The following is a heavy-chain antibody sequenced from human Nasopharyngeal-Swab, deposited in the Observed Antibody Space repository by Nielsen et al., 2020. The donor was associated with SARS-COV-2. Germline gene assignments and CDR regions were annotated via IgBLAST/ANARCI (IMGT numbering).Heavy chain of an antibody. CDR2: IYHSGST. V-gene: IGHV4-30-2*01. CDR1: GGSISSGGYS. D-gene: IGHD4-17*01. Sequence: LSLPCAVSGGSISSGGYSWGWIRQPPGKGLEWIGYIYHSGSTYYNPSLKSRVTISVDRSKNQFSLKLSSVTAADTAVYYCARESVTRTFDYWGQGTLVTVSS. J-gene: IGHJ4*02. CDR3: ARESVTRTFDY.